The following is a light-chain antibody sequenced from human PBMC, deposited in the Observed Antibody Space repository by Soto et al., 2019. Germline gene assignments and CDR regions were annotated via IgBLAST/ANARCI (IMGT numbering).Light chain of an antibody. CDR2: GAS. Sequence: EIVMTQSPATLSVSPGERATLSFRGSQMVSSNLAWYQQKPGQAPRLLIYGASTRATGIPARFSGSGSGTEFTLTLSSLESEDFAPYYCPLHNNWATFDQGPRWIS. CDR1: QMVSSN. J-gene: IGKJ1*01. CDR3: PLHNNWAT. V-gene: IGKV3-15*01.